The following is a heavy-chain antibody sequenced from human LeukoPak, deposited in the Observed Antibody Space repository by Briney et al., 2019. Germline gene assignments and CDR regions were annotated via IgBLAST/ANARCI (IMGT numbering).Heavy chain of an antibody. CDR2: ITSSGTTV. CDR3: ARGLCGGDCSMFDY. J-gene: IGHJ4*02. D-gene: IGHD2-21*02. V-gene: IGHV3-11*04. CDR1: GFTFTDYY. Sequence: GGSLRLSCAASGFTFTDYYMSWIRQAPGKGLEWVSYITSSGTTVYYADSVKGRFTISRDNAKNSLYLQMNSLRAEDTAVYYCARGLCGGDCSMFDYWGQGTLVTVSS.